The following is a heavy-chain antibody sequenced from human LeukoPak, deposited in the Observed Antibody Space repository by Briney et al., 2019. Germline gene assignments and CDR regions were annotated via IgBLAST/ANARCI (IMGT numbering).Heavy chain of an antibody. V-gene: IGHV1-2*06. D-gene: IGHD2-21*01. CDR3: ARGPHIDYFDY. Sequence: GASVKVSCKAAGYTFTGYYMHWVRQAPGQGVEWMGRINPKSGGTNYAQKFQGRVIMTRDTSITTAYMELSRLRSDDTAVYYCARGPHIDYFDYWGQGTLVTVSS. CDR1: GYTFTGYY. CDR2: INPKSGGT. J-gene: IGHJ4*02.